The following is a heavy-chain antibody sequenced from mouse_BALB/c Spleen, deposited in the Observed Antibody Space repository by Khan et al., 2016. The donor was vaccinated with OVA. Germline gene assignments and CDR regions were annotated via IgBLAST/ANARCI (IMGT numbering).Heavy chain of an antibody. CDR1: GYTFTSYY. CDR3: TRRGSSDWYFDV. CDR2: INPSNGGT. J-gene: IGHJ1*01. D-gene: IGHD1-1*01. Sequence: VQLQQSGAELVKPGASVKLSCKASGYTFTSYYMYWVKQRPGQGLEWIGEINPSNGGTNFNEKFKSKATLTVDKSSSTAYMQLSSLTSEDSAVYYSTRRGSSDWYFDVWGAGTTVTVSS. V-gene: IGHV1S81*02.